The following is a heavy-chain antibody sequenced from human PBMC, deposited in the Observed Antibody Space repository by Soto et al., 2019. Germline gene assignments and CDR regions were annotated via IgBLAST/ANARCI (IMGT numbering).Heavy chain of an antibody. CDR3: ARDHPRQDYYGMDV. CDR1: GFTFSSYA. V-gene: IGHV3-30-3*01. J-gene: IGHJ6*02. CDR2: ISYDGSNK. Sequence: GGSLRLSCAASGFTFSSYAMHWVRQAPGKGLEWVAVISYDGSNKYYAESVKGRITISRDNSKNTLYLQMNSLRAEDTDVYYCARDHPRQDYYGMDVLGQGTTVTVSS. D-gene: IGHD6-6*01.